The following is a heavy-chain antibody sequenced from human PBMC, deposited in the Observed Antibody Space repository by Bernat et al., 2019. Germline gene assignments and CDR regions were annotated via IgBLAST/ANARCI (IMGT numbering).Heavy chain of an antibody. CDR3: ARVGPYSSGWENYYYYYMDV. J-gene: IGHJ6*03. CDR2: ISGDGSRK. CDR1: GFTFSRHG. Sequence: QVHLVESGGGVVQPGRSLRLSSVASGFTFSRHGMNWVRQAPGKGLEWVAGISGDGSRKYYADSVQGRFSIARDNSKNTLYLQMNSLRAEDTAVYYCARVGPYSSGWENYYYYYMDVWGKGTTVTVSS. D-gene: IGHD6-19*01. V-gene: IGHV3-30*03.